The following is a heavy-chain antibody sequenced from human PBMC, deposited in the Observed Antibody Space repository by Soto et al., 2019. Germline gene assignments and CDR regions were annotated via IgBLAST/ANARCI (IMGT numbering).Heavy chain of an antibody. CDR3: ARERPARGGTLGP. V-gene: IGHV4-31*03. CDR1: GGSISSGVYY. CDR2: IYYSGST. D-gene: IGHD6-6*01. Sequence: SETLSLTCTVSGGSISSGVYYWSWIRQHPGKGLEWIGYIYYSGSTYYNPSLKSRVTISVDTSKNQFSLKLSSVTAADTAVYYCARERPARGGTLGPWGQGTMVTVYS. J-gene: IGHJ5*02.